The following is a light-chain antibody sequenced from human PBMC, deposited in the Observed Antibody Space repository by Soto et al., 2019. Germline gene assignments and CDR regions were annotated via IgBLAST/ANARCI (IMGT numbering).Light chain of an antibody. J-gene: IGKJ1*01. Sequence: EIVMTQSASTLSVSPGERATLSWGASQSVSSNLAWYQQKPGQAPRLLIYGASTRATGIPARFSGSGYGTDFNLTISRLETEDFAVYYCQHYGASPWTFGQGTKVDIK. CDR1: QSVSSN. V-gene: IGKV3-15*01. CDR2: GAS. CDR3: QHYGASPWT.